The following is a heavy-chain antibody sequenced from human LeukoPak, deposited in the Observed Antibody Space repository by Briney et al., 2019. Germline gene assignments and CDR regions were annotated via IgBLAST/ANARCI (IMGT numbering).Heavy chain of an antibody. V-gene: IGHV5-51*01. CDR2: IYPGDSET. D-gene: IGHD5-12*01. CDR1: GYSFNTYW. Sequence: GESPKISCKGSGYSFNTYWLAWVRHMPGKGLECMGIIYPGDSETTYSPSFQGRVAISADKSISTAFLHWSSLRASDTAIYYCAKLTRGGYERFDFWGQGTQVTVSS. J-gene: IGHJ4*02. CDR3: AKLTRGGYERFDF.